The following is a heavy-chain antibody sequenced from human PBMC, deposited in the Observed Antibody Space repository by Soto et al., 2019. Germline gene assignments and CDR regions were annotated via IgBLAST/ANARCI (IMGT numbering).Heavy chain of an antibody. CDR3: VRIRYQLPSSVLWLDP. D-gene: IGHD3-16*01. CDR1: GGFLSESY. CDR2: INHVGGT. J-gene: IGHJ5*02. Sequence: PWETLSLTCAVYGGFLSESYWTWIRQPPGKGREWIGEINHVGGTNYNPSLKSRVTMSVDTSQNEFSLRLISETAADTAIYFCVRIRYQLPSSVLWLDPWGQGTPVTVSS. V-gene: IGHV4-34*01.